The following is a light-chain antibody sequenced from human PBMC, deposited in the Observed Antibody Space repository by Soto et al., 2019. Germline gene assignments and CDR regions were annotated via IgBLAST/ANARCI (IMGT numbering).Light chain of an antibody. CDR1: SSDVGGYNY. CDR2: EVS. J-gene: IGLJ1*01. CDR3: AAWDDSLNGSYV. V-gene: IGLV2-8*01. Sequence: QSALTQPPSASGSPGQSVTISCTGTSSDVGGYNYVSWYQQHPGKAPKLMIYEVSKRPSGAPDRFSGSKSGTSASLAISGLQSEDEADYYCAAWDDSLNGSYVFGTGTKVTVL.